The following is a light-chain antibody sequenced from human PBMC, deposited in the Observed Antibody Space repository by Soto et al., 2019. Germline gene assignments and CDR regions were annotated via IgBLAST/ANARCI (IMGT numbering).Light chain of an antibody. J-gene: IGKJ1*01. CDR1: QSVSTS. Sequence: NLISQSPPNHEKKQGESAVLSCRASQSVSTSLAWYQHKPGQAPRLFIYDASKRAPGIPARFTGSGSGAHFTLTISSLEPEDIAVYYGQVRDVWPSFGQGTKVDIK. CDR3: QVRDVWPS. CDR2: DAS. V-gene: IGKV3-11*01.